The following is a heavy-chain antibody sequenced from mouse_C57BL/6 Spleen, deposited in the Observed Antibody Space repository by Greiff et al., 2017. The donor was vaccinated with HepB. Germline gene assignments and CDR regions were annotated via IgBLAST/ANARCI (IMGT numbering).Heavy chain of an antibody. D-gene: IGHD1-1*01. Sequence: DVQLQESGPGMVKPSQSLSLTCTVTGYSITSGYDWHWIRHFPGNKLEWMGYISYSGSTNYNPSLKSRISITHDTSKNHFFLKLNSVTTEDTATYYCARVGGDYYGSSYDAMDYWGQGTSVTVSS. CDR3: ARVGGDYYGSSYDAMDY. CDR2: ISYSGST. V-gene: IGHV3-1*01. J-gene: IGHJ4*01. CDR1: GYSITSGYD.